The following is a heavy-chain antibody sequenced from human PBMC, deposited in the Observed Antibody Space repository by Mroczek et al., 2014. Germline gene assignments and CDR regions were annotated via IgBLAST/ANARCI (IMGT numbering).Heavy chain of an antibody. CDR2: INPSGGST. Sequence: QVQLVESGAEVKKPGASVKVSCKASGYTFTSYYMHWVRQAPGQGLEWMGIINPSGGSTSYAQKFQGRVTMTRDTSTSTVYMELSSLRSEDTAVYYCARVTGTGDFHYYYYMDVWGKGTTVTVSS. CDR3: ARVTGTGDFHYYYYMDV. D-gene: IGHD1-7*01. CDR1: GYTFTSYY. V-gene: IGHV1-46*03. J-gene: IGHJ6*03.